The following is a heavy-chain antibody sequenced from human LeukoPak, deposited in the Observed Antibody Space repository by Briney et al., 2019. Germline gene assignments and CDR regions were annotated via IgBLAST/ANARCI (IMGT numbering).Heavy chain of an antibody. V-gene: IGHV1-46*01. CDR1: GYTFTGYY. CDR2: INPSGGST. D-gene: IGHD4-17*01. CDR3: ARAQMTAVTPWKSVFDY. J-gene: IGHJ4*02. Sequence: GASVKVSCKTSGYTFTGYYMHWVRQAPGQGLEWMGIINPSGGSTSYAQKFQGRVTMTRDTSTSTVYMELSSLRSEDTAVYYCARAQMTAVTPWKSVFDYWGQGTLVTVSS.